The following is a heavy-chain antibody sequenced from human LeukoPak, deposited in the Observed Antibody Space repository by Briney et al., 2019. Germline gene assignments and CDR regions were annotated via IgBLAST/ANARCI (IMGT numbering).Heavy chain of an antibody. CDR3: AKDPPNYDSSGYYVGYFDY. D-gene: IGHD3-22*01. J-gene: IGHJ4*02. V-gene: IGHV3-23*01. CDR1: GFTFSSYA. Sequence: GGSLRLSCAASGFTFSSYAMSWVRQAPGKGQEWVSAISGSGGSTYYADSVKGRFTISRDNSKNTLYLQMNSLRAEDTAVYYCAKDPPNYDSSGYYVGYFDYWGQGTLVTVSS. CDR2: ISGSGGST.